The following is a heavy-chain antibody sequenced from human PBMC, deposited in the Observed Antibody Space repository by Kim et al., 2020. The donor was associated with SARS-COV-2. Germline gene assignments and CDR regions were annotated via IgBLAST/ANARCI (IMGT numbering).Heavy chain of an antibody. CDR3: ARSDYSSIYGMDV. D-gene: IGHD4-4*01. J-gene: IGHJ6*02. Sequence: SETLSLTCTVSGGSISSYYWSWIRQPPGKGLEWIGYIYYSGSTKYNPSLKSRVTISVDTSKNQFSLKLSSVTAADTAVYYCARSDYSSIYGMDVWGQGTTVTVS. V-gene: IGHV4-59*01. CDR2: IYYSGST. CDR1: GGSISSYY.